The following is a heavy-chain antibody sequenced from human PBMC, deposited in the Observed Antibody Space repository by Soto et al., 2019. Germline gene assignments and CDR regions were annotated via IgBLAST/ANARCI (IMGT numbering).Heavy chain of an antibody. CDR1: GYTFTANY. CDR3: ARGFGSSWFDY. D-gene: IGHD3-10*01. Sequence: QVQLVQSGAEVKDPGASVKVFCRPSGYTFTANYILWVRQAPGQGLEWMGWMSTSSGGTRFAEKFQGRVTLTRDTSISTAYMELTTLTLDDTAVYYCARGFGSSWFDYWGQGTLVAVSS. CDR2: MSTSSGGT. J-gene: IGHJ4*02. V-gene: IGHV1-2*02.